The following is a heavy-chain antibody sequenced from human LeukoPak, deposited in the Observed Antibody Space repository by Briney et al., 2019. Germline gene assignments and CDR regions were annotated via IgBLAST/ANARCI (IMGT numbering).Heavy chain of an antibody. CDR1: GGSFSGYY. CDR3: ARHRGLYCSSTSCYDHRGKYYYYYMDV. V-gene: IGHV4-34*01. Sequence: SGTLSLTCAVYGGSFSGYYWSWIRQPPGKGLEWIGEINHSGSTNYNPSLKSRVTISVDTSKNQFSLKLSSVTAADTAVYYCARHRGLYCSSTSCYDHRGKYYYYYMDVWGKGTTVTVSS. J-gene: IGHJ6*03. D-gene: IGHD2-2*01. CDR2: INHSGST.